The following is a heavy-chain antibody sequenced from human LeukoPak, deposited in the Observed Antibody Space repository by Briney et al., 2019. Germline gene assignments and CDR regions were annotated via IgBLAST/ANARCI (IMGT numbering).Heavy chain of an antibody. V-gene: IGHV3-73*01. J-gene: IGHJ4*02. CDR1: GFTFDDYT. Sequence: GGSLRLSCAASGFTFDDYTMHWVRQASGKGLEWVGRIRSKANSYATAYAASVKGRFTISRDDSKNTAYLQMNSLKTEDTAVYYCTSVLGYNPWLARDYWGQGTLVTVSS. CDR2: IRSKANSYAT. CDR3: TSVLGYNPWLARDY. D-gene: IGHD1-1*01.